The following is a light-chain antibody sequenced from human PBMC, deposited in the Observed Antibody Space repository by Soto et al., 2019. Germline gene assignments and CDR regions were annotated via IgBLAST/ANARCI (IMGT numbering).Light chain of an antibody. CDR2: DVS. CDR1: SSDVGGYNY. V-gene: IGLV2-14*01. J-gene: IGLJ2*01. CDR3: SSYASSTIVV. Sequence: QSVLTQPASVSGSPGQSITISCTGTSSDVGGYNYVSWYQQYPGQAPKLMIYDVSNRPSGVSNRFSGSKSGNTASLTISGLQAEDEADYYCSSYASSTIVVFGGGTKVTVL.